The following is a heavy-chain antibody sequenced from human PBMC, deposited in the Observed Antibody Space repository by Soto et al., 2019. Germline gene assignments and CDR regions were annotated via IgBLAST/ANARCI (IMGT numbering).Heavy chain of an antibody. D-gene: IGHD2-21*01. Sequence: QVQLVESGGGVVQPGRSLRLSCAASGFTFRSYTMNWVRQAPGKGLEWVAIISYDGSNKYYADSVKGRFTISRDNSENTLYLQMNSLRAEDTAVYYCASLLFNSWGQGTLVTVSS. CDR1: GFTFRSYT. CDR2: ISYDGSNK. J-gene: IGHJ4*02. CDR3: ASLLFNS. V-gene: IGHV3-30-3*01.